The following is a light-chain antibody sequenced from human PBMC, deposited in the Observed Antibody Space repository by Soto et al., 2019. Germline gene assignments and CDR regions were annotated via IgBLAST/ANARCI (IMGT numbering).Light chain of an antibody. CDR1: QSVSSSY. J-gene: IGKJ1*01. Sequence: EIVMTQSPATLSVSPGERATLSCRASQSVSSSYLAWYQQKPGQAPRLLIYGTSTRANGIPDRFSGSGSGTDLTLTISSLQSEDFAVYFCQQYHIWPSWTFGQGTKVDIK. CDR2: GTS. V-gene: IGKV3D-15*01. CDR3: QQYHIWPSWT.